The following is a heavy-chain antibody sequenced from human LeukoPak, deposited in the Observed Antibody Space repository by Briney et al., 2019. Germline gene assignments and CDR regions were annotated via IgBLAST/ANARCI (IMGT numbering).Heavy chain of an antibody. D-gene: IGHD2-2*02. CDR3: ARGQVDTHFDY. V-gene: IGHV4-59*01. CDR2: IYYSGST. J-gene: IGHJ4*02. CDR1: GGFISYYY. Sequence: PSETLSLTCTVSGGFISYYYWSWIRQPPGKGLEWIGYIYYSGSTDYNPSLKSRVTISVDTSKNQFSLKLTSVTDADTAVYYCARGQVDTHFDYWAPGTLVTVSS.